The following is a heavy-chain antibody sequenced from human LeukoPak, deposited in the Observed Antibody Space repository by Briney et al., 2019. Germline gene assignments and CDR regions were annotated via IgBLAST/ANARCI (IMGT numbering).Heavy chain of an antibody. Sequence: SVTLSLTCGVSDYSISSGYYWGWIRQPPGKGLEWIGSIHHSGSTYYNPSLRSRVTISVDTSKNQFSLKLNTVTAADTAVYYCAKVGRGGGDGGDYWGQGTLVTVSS. J-gene: IGHJ4*02. CDR1: DYSISSGYY. V-gene: IGHV4-38-2*01. D-gene: IGHD2-21*01. CDR3: AKVGRGGGDGGDY. CDR2: IHHSGST.